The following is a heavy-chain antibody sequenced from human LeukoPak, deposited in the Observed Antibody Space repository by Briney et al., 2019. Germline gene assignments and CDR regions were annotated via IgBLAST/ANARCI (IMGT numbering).Heavy chain of an antibody. Sequence: GGSLRLSCAASGFTFSNYWMTWVRQAPGKGLEWVANIKPDGSEKFYADSLRGRFTNSRDNAKNSLYLQMNSLRAEDTAVYYCARVRPGELPLAYWGQGTLVTVSS. D-gene: IGHD3-10*01. J-gene: IGHJ4*02. CDR1: GFTFSNYW. V-gene: IGHV3-7*04. CDR2: IKPDGSEK. CDR3: ARVRPGELPLAY.